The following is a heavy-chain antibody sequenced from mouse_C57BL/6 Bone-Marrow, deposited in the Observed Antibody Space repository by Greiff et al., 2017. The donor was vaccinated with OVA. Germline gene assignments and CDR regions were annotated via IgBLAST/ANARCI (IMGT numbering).Heavy chain of an antibody. Sequence: VQLQQPGAELVKPGASVKLSCKASGYTFTSYWMHWVKQRPGQGLEWIEMIHPNSGSTNYNEKFKSKATLTVDKSSSTAYMQLSSLTSEDSAVYYCARSLGCFDYWGQGTTLTVSS. CDR1: GYTFTSYW. J-gene: IGHJ2*01. D-gene: IGHD4-1*01. CDR3: ARSLGCFDY. CDR2: IHPNSGST. V-gene: IGHV1-64*01.